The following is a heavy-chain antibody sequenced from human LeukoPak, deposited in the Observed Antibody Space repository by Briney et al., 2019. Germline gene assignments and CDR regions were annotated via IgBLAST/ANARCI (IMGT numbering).Heavy chain of an antibody. Sequence: GGTLRLSCAASGFTFSYYGMNWGRQAPGKGLEWVSGVTGSGTSTYYADSVRGRFTISRDNSKNTLYLQMNSLRVEDTAVYYCAKLSIAVAAAWGQGTLVTVSS. CDR1: GFTFSYYG. CDR3: AKLSIAVAAA. D-gene: IGHD6-19*01. J-gene: IGHJ5*02. V-gene: IGHV3-23*01. CDR2: VTGSGTST.